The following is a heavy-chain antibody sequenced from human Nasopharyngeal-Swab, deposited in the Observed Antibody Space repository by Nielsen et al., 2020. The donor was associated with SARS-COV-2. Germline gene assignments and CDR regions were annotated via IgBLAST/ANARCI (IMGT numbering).Heavy chain of an antibody. J-gene: IGHJ4*02. CDR3: ARQLCTASDCYEAY. CDR1: GFSVSYNY. V-gene: IGHV3-53*01. Sequence: GGSLRLSCEVSGFSVSYNYMSWVRQAPGKGLEWVAVIYSRGETHYTDSVRGRFTISRDNSKNMVNLQLNSLRAEDTAVYYCARQLCTASDCYEAYWGQGTLVTVSS. D-gene: IGHD2-21*02. CDR2: IYSRGET.